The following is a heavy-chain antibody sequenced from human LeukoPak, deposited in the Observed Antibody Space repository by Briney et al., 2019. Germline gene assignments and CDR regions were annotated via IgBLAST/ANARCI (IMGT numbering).Heavy chain of an antibody. CDR2: IYYSGST. J-gene: IGHJ4*02. D-gene: IGHD3-22*01. Sequence: SETLSLTCTVSGASIISSIYYWGWIRQPPGKGLEWIGTIYYSGSTYYNPSLKSRVTLSVDTSKNQFSLKLSSVTAADTAVYYCASYYYDSSGWLPLDYWGQGTLVTVSS. CDR1: GASIISSIYY. V-gene: IGHV4-39*07. CDR3: ASYYYDSSGWLPLDY.